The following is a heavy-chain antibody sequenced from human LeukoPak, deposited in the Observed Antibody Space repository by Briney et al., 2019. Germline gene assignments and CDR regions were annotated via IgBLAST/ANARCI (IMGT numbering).Heavy chain of an antibody. CDR1: GFTFTSYA. CDR2: ITYDGSNK. D-gene: IGHD2-2*01. CDR3: ASELVVPASLDAFDI. V-gene: IGHV3-30*01. Sequence: GGSLRLSCAASGFTFTSYAMHWVRQAPGKGLEWVAVITYDGSNKYYADSVKGRFTISRDNSKNTLYLQMNSLRAEDTAMYYCASELVVPASLDAFDIWGQGTTVTVSS. J-gene: IGHJ3*02.